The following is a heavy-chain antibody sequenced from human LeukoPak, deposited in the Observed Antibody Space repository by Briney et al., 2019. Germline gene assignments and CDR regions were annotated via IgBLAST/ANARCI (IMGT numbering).Heavy chain of an antibody. CDR2: MNPNSGNT. CDR1: GYTFTSYD. Sequence: ASVKVSCKASGYTFTSYDINWVRQAPGQGLEWMGWMNPNSGNTGYAQKFQGRVTITRNTSISTAYMELSSLRSEDTAVYYCASVLHYGSSALGIWGQGTMVTVSS. CDR3: ASVLHYGSSALGI. J-gene: IGHJ3*02. D-gene: IGHD4-17*01. V-gene: IGHV1-8*03.